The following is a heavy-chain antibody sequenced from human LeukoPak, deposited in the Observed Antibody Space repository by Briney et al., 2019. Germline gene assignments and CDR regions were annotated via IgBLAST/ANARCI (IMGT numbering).Heavy chain of an antibody. CDR2: MNPKSGNT. V-gene: IGHV1-8*01. CDR3: ARVIRYYYGMDV. J-gene: IGHJ6*02. Sequence: ASVKVSCKASGYSFASYDINWVRQAPGQGLEWMGWMNPKSGNTGYAQKFQDRVIMTRDTSISTAYMELTGPTSEDTAVYFCARVIRYYYGMDVWGQGTTVTVSS. CDR1: GYSFASYD.